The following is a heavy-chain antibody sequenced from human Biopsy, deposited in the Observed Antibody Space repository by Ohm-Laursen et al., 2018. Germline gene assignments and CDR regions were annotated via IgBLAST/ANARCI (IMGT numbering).Heavy chain of an antibody. D-gene: IGHD1-26*01. CDR3: ALGGGSYVNFDY. V-gene: IGHV4-59*01. Sequence: TLSLTCAVSGGSISNYFWTWIRQPPGKGLERIGYFRFEDRTSYNSSLKSRVTISADTSKNQFSLRLSSVTAADTAVYYCALGGGSYVNFDYWGQGTLVTVSS. CDR2: FRFEDRT. CDR1: GGSISNYF. J-gene: IGHJ4*02.